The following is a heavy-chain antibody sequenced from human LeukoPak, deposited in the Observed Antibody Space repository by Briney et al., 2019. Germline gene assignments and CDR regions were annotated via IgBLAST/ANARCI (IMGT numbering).Heavy chain of an antibody. D-gene: IGHD4-17*01. Sequence: GGSLRLSCAASEFSVGSNYMTWVRQAPGKGLEWVSLIYSGGSTYYADSVKGRFTISRDNSKNTLYLQMNSLRPEDTAVYYCAKDWKGLTTVTYDYWGQGTLVTVSS. CDR2: IYSGGST. J-gene: IGHJ4*02. CDR1: EFSVGSNY. CDR3: AKDWKGLTTVTYDY. V-gene: IGHV3-66*01.